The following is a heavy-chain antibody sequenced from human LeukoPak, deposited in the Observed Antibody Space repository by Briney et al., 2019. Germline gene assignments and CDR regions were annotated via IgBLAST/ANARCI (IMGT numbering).Heavy chain of an antibody. CDR2: IRYDGSNK. J-gene: IGHJ6*03. Sequence: GGSLRLSCAASGFTFSSYGMHWVRQAPGKGLEWVAFIRYDGSNKYYADSVKGRFTISRDNSKNTLYLQMNSLRAEDTAVYYCAKVPILLWFGDPDYYMDVWGKGTTVTISS. D-gene: IGHD3-10*01. CDR1: GFTFSSYG. V-gene: IGHV3-30*02. CDR3: AKVPILLWFGDPDYYMDV.